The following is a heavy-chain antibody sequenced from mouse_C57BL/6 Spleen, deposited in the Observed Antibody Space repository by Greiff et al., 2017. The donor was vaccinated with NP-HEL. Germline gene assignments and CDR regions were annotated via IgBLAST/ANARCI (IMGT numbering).Heavy chain of an antibody. CDR3: ARDYYSRSFDY. D-gene: IGHD1-1*01. CDR2: IYPGDGDT. Sequence: QVPLQQSGAELVKPGASVKISCKASGYAFSSYWMNWVKQRPGKGLEWIGQIYPGDGDTNYNGKFKGKATLTADKSSSTAYMQLSSLTSEDSAVYFCARDYYSRSFDYWGQGTTLTVSS. V-gene: IGHV1-80*01. J-gene: IGHJ2*01. CDR1: GYAFSSYW.